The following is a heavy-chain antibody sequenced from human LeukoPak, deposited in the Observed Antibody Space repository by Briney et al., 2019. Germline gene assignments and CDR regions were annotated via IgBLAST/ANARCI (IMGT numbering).Heavy chain of an antibody. CDR1: GFTFDDYA. Sequence: PGRSLRLSCAASGFTFDDYAMHWVRQAPGKGLEWVSGISWNSGSIGYADSVKGRFTISRDNAKNSLYLQMNSLRAEDTALYYCAKASSSWYRAYFDYWGQGTLVTVSS. D-gene: IGHD6-13*01. V-gene: IGHV3-9*01. J-gene: IGHJ4*02. CDR2: ISWNSGSI. CDR3: AKASSSWYRAYFDY.